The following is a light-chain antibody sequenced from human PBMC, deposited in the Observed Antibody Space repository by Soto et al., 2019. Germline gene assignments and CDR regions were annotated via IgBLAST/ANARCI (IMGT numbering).Light chain of an antibody. CDR1: QSVSSN. J-gene: IGKJ4*01. Sequence: EIVMTQSPAILSVSSGERATLSCRASQSVSSNLAWYQQKSGQTPRLLIYGASTRATDIPARFSGSGSGTEFTLTISSLQSEDFAIYYCQQYDNWPLTFGGGTKVEI. CDR2: GAS. CDR3: QQYDNWPLT. V-gene: IGKV3-15*01.